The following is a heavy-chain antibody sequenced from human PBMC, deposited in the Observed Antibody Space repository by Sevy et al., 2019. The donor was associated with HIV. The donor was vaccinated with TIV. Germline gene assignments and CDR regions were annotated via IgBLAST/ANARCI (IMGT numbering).Heavy chain of an antibody. CDR2: IKQDGGEK. V-gene: IGHV3-7*01. J-gene: IGHJ4*02. CDR3: ARGPDYGDRSDYFDH. D-gene: IGHD2-21*02. Sequence: GGSLRLSCTASGFTFARHWMAWVRQAPGKGLELVANIKQDGGEKNYVASVRGRFAISRDNAKKSLYLQMNSLGAEDTAVYYCARGPDYGDRSDYFDHWGQGTLVTVFS. CDR1: GFTFARHW.